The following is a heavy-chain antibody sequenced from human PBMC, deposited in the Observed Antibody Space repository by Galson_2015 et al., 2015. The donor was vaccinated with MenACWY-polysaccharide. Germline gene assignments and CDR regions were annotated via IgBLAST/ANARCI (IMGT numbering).Heavy chain of an antibody. CDR3: ARAGGWITIFGVPPPADWFDP. Sequence: SLRLSCAASGFTFSSYSMNWVRQAPGKGLEWVSSISSSSSYIYYADSVKGRFTISRDNAKNSLYLQMNSLRAEDTAVYYCARAGGWITIFGVPPPADWFDPWGQGTLVTVSS. D-gene: IGHD3-3*01. J-gene: IGHJ5*02. CDR2: ISSSSSYI. V-gene: IGHV3-21*01. CDR1: GFTFSSYS.